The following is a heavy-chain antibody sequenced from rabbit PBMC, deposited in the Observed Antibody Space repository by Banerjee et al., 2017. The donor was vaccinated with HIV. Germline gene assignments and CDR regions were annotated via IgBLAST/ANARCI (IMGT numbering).Heavy chain of an antibody. Sequence: QSLEESGGDLVKPGASLTLTSTASGIDFSSSYWMCWVRQAPGKGLEWIAMIYAGSGRAYYASWVNGRFTISKTSSTTVTLQMTSLTAADTATYFCSRGYASSSGYLRYFGLWGPGTLVTVS. D-gene: IGHD1-1*01. CDR2: IYAGSGRA. J-gene: IGHJ4*01. CDR3: SRGYASSSGYLRYFGL. V-gene: IGHV1S40*01. CDR1: GIDFSSSYW.